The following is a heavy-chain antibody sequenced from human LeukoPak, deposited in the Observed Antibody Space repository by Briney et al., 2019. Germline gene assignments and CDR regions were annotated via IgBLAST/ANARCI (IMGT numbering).Heavy chain of an antibody. D-gene: IGHD3-22*01. CDR3: ARADYDTSAYYYTFDY. Sequence: SETLSLTCTVSGGSINGYYWSWIRQPPEQGLEWIGYIYYRGSTNYNPSLKSRVTISVDTSKNQFSLKLSSVTAADTAVYYCARADYDTSAYYYTFDYWGQGTLVTVSS. CDR2: IYYRGST. J-gene: IGHJ4*02. CDR1: GGSINGYY. V-gene: IGHV4-59*01.